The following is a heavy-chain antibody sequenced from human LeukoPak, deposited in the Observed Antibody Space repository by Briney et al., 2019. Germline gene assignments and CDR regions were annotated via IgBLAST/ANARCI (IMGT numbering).Heavy chain of an antibody. D-gene: IGHD5-18*01. J-gene: IGHJ4*02. CDR2: FSGSGGST. CDR3: ARYSYGYYFDY. CDR1: GFTFSSYA. Sequence: PGGSLRLSCAASGFTFSSYAMSWVRQAPGKGLEWVSAFSGSGGSTYYADSVKGRLTISRDNSKNTLYLQMNSLRAEDTAVYYCARYSYGYYFDYWGQGTLVTVSS. V-gene: IGHV3-23*01.